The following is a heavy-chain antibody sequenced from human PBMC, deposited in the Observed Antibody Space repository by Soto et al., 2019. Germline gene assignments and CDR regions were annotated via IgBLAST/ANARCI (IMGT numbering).Heavy chain of an antibody. CDR2: IWYDGSNK. CDR3: ARDAPDWDDAFDI. CDR1: GFTFSSYG. D-gene: IGHD3-9*01. V-gene: IGHV3-33*01. J-gene: IGHJ3*02. Sequence: QVQLVESGGGVVQPGRSLRLSCAASGFTFSSYGMHWVRQAPGKGLEWVAVIWYDGSNKYYADSVKGRFTISRDNSKNTLYRQMNSLRAEDTAVYYCARDAPDWDDAFDIWGQGTMVTVSS.